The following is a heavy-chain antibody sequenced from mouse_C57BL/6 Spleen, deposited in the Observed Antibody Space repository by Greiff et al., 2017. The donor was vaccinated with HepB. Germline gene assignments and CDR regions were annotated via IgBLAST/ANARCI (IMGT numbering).Heavy chain of an antibody. CDR1: GYTFTSYG. J-gene: IGHJ4*01. CDR2: IYPRSGNT. D-gene: IGHD1-1*01. CDR3: ARYYGSYYYAMDY. Sequence: VQLKESGAELARPGASVKLSCKASGYTFTSYGISWVKQRTGQGLEWIGEIYPRSGNTYYNEKFKGKATLTADKSSSTAYMELRSLTSEDSAVYFCARYYGSYYYAMDYWGQGTSVTVSS. V-gene: IGHV1-81*01.